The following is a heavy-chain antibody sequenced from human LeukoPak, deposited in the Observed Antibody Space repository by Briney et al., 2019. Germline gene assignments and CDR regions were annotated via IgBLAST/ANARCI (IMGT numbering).Heavy chain of an antibody. CDR1: GFTFSSYS. Sequence: TGGSLRLSCAASGFTFSSYSMNWVRQAPGKGLEWVSSISSSFSYIYYADSVKGRFTISRDNAKNSLYLQMNSLRAEDTAVYYCARDSSYDYIWGSYRPDWFDPWGQETLVTVSS. CDR3: ARDSSYDYIWGSYRPDWFDP. V-gene: IGHV3-21*01. D-gene: IGHD3-16*02. J-gene: IGHJ5*02. CDR2: ISSSFSYI.